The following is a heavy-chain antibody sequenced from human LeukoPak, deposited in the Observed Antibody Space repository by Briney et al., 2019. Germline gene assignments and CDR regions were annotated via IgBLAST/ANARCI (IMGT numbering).Heavy chain of an antibody. CDR3: ARGVEMATTFDY. D-gene: IGHD5-24*01. Sequence: SETLSLTCTVSGGSISSGGYYWSWIRQPPGKGLEWIGYIYHSGSTYYNPSLKSRVTISVDRSKNQFSLKLSSVTAADTAVYYCARGVEMATTFDYWGQGTLVTVSS. V-gene: IGHV4-30-2*01. CDR2: IYHSGST. J-gene: IGHJ4*02. CDR1: GGSISSGGYY.